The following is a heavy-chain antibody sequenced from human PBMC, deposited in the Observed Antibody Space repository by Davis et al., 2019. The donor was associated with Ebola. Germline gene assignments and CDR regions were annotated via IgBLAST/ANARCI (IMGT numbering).Heavy chain of an antibody. CDR2: INHSGST. J-gene: IGHJ5*02. D-gene: IGHD2-8*01. Sequence: MPSETLSLTCAVYGGSFSGYYWSWIRQPPGKGLEWIGEINHSGSTNYNPSLKSRVTISVDTSKNQFSLKLSSVTAADTAVYYYARVSVFYNWFDPWGQGTLVTVSS. CDR1: GGSFSGYY. V-gene: IGHV4-34*01. CDR3: ARVSVFYNWFDP.